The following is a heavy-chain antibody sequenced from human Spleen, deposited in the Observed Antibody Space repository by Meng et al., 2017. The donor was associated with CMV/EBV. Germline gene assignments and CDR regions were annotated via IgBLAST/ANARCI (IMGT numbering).Heavy chain of an antibody. CDR3: AKDFGLGYYMIGDH. D-gene: IGHD3-22*01. Sequence: SGFPCTRYAMNWVRQAPGKGLEWVSVMGGSGSRTYYADSVKGRFTISRDNSKNTVFLEMNSLTAEDTAVYYCAKDFGLGYYMIGDHWGQGTLVTVSS. CDR1: GFPCTRYA. J-gene: IGHJ4*02. V-gene: IGHV3-23*01. CDR2: MGGSGSRT.